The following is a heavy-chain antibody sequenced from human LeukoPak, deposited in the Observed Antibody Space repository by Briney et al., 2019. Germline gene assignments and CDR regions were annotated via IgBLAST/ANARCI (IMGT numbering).Heavy chain of an antibody. Sequence: GASVKVSCKASGGTFSSCAISWVRQAPGQGLEWMGRIIPILGIANYAQKFQGRVTITADKSTSTAYMELSSLRSEDTAVYYCAREKGGESDYWGQGTLVTVSS. CDR3: AREKGGESDY. V-gene: IGHV1-69*04. CDR2: IIPILGIA. CDR1: GGTFSSCA. J-gene: IGHJ4*02. D-gene: IGHD3-10*01.